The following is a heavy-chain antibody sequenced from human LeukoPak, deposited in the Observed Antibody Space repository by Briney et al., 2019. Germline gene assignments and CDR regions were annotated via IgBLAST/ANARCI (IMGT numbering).Heavy chain of an antibody. CDR1: GGSFSGYY. V-gene: IGHV4-34*01. D-gene: IGHD3-10*01. CDR2: ISHSGST. J-gene: IGHJ4*02. CDR3: ARGTGFGEFLDY. Sequence: SETLSLTCAVYGGSFSGYYWSWIRQPPGKGLEWIGEISHSGSTNYNPSLKSRVTISVDTSKNQFSLKLSSVTAADTAVYYCARGTGFGEFLDYWGQGTLVTVSS.